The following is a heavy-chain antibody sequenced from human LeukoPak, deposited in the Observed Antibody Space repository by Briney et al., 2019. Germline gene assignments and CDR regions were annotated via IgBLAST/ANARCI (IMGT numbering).Heavy chain of an antibody. CDR1: GFTFSSYA. Sequence: GGSLRLSCAASGFTFSSYAMSWVRQAPGKGLEWVSAISGSGGSTYYADSVKGRFTISRDNSKNTLYLQMNSLRPEDAAVYYCARAGDSSGYFPLGYFDYWGQGTLVTVSS. V-gene: IGHV3-23*01. CDR2: ISGSGGST. J-gene: IGHJ4*02. D-gene: IGHD3-22*01. CDR3: ARAGDSSGYFPLGYFDY.